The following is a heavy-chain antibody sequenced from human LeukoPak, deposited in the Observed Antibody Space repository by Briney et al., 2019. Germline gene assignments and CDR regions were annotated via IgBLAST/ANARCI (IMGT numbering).Heavy chain of an antibody. J-gene: IGHJ4*02. CDR2: VSRSGDRT. CDR1: GFTFSSYA. V-gene: IGHV3-23*01. D-gene: IGHD5-24*01. CDR3: ARESFEATEELDY. Sequence: GGSLRLSCAASGFTFSSYALSWVRQAPGKGLEWVSAVSRSGDRTYYADSVKGRFTISRDSSKNTLYFQMNSLRAEDTAVYYCARESFEATEELDYWGQGTLVTVSS.